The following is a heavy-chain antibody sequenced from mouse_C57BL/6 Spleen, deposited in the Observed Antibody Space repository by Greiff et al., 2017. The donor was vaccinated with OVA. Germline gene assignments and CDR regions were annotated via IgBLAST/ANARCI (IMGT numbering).Heavy chain of an antibody. V-gene: IGHV2-2*01. CDR1: GFSLTSYG. Sequence: VQLVESGPGLVQPSQSLSITCTVSGFSLTSYGVHWVRQSPGKGLEWIGVIWSGGSTDYNAAFISRLSTSKDNSKSQVFFNMNSLQADDTAIYYCARNSLGLYYFDYWGQGTTLTVSS. D-gene: IGHD2-2*01. CDR2: IWSGGST. J-gene: IGHJ2*01. CDR3: ARNSLGLYYFDY.